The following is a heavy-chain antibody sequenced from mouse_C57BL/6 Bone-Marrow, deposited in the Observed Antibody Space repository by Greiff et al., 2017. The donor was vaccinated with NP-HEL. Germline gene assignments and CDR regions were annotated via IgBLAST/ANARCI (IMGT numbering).Heavy chain of an antibody. V-gene: IGHV14-3*01. Sequence: LVESVAELVRPGASVKLSCTASGFNIKNTYMHWVKQRPEQGLEWIGRIDPANGNTKYAPKFQGKATITADTSSNTAYLQLSSLTSEDTAIYYCARSPYYYGSSHYDAMDYWGQGTSVTVSS. D-gene: IGHD1-1*01. CDR2: IDPANGNT. CDR3: ARSPYYYGSSHYDAMDY. CDR1: GFNIKNTY. J-gene: IGHJ4*01.